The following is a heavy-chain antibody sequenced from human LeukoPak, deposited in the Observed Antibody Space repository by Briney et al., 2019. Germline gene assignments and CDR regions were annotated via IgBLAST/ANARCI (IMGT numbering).Heavy chain of an antibody. Sequence: GGSLRLSCAASGFTFSSYAMSWVRQAPGKGLEWVSAISGSGGSTYYADSVKGRFTISRDNSKNTLYLQMNSLRAEGTAVYYCARERGSSWSGPFDYWGQGTLVTVSS. J-gene: IGHJ4*02. D-gene: IGHD6-13*01. V-gene: IGHV3-23*01. CDR1: GFTFSSYA. CDR3: ARERGSSWSGPFDY. CDR2: ISGSGGST.